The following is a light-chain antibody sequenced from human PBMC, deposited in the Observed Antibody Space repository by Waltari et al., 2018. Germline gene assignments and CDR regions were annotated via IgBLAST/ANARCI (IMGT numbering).Light chain of an antibody. CDR2: AAS. J-gene: IGKJ1*01. Sequence: DIQMTQSPSSLSASVGDRVTITCRASQSISSYLNWYQQKPGKAPKLLIYAASSLQSGVPSMFSGSGSGTDFTLTISSLQPEDFATYYCQQSTRAFGQGTKVEIK. CDR1: QSISSY. V-gene: IGKV1-39*01. CDR3: QQSTRA.